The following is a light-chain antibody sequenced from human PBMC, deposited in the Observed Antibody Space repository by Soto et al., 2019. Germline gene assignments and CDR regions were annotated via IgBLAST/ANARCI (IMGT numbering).Light chain of an antibody. CDR2: GAS. Sequence: EIVLTQSPATLSLSPGERATLSCRASQSVSSQLAWYQQKPGQAPRLLIYGASNRATGIPARFSGSGSGTDLTLTISSLEPEDFVVYYCQQRINWPLYTFGQGTQLEIK. CDR3: QQRINWPLYT. V-gene: IGKV3-11*01. J-gene: IGKJ2*01. CDR1: QSVSSQ.